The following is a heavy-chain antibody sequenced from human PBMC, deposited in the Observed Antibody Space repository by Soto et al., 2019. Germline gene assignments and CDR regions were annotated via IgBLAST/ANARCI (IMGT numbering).Heavy chain of an antibody. V-gene: IGHV4-61*01. D-gene: IGHD2-15*01. CDR3: ATKVSGNRMFDY. CDR1: GGSVSSGSHY. Sequence: QVQLQESGPGLVKPSETLSLTCTVSGGSVSSGSHYWSWTRQPPGKGLEWIGHIYYLGNSNYNASLKSRVTLSIDTSRNPLSLKLSPVPTADTAVYYCATKVSGNRMFDYRGQGTLVTVSS. J-gene: IGHJ4*02. CDR2: IYYLGNS.